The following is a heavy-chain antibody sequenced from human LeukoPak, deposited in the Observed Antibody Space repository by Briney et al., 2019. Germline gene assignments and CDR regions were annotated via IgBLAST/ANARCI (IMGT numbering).Heavy chain of an antibody. Sequence: GGPLRLSCAASGFTFSIYAMTWVRQAPGKGLEWVSAISGRGGSTWYTDSVKGRFTISRDNSRNTLYLQMNSLRAEDTAVYYCAKPLHDYGDSYFDYWGQGTLVTDSS. CDR2: ISGRGGST. J-gene: IGHJ4*02. CDR1: GFTFSIYA. D-gene: IGHD4-17*01. V-gene: IGHV3-23*01. CDR3: AKPLHDYGDSYFDY.